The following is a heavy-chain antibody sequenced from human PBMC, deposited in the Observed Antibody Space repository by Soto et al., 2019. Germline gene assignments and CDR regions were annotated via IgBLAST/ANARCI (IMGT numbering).Heavy chain of an antibody. Sequence: QVQLVQSGAEVKKPGSSVKVSCKASGGTFSSYAISWVRQAPGQGLEWMGGIIPIFGTANYAQKFQGRVTITADESTSATYMELSSLRSEDPAVSYYERHGYNYYFDYWGQGTLVTVSS. D-gene: IGHD5-12*01. CDR3: ERHGYNYYFDY. CDR2: IIPIFGTA. CDR1: GGTFSSYA. J-gene: IGHJ4*02. V-gene: IGHV1-69*12.